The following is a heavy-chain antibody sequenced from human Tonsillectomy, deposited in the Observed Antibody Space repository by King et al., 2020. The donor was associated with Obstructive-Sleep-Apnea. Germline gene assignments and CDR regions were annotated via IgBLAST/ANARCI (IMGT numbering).Heavy chain of an antibody. CDR1: GFTFSNYS. CDR3: AQGYFDSSPTTNYHENYYYYYGMDV. D-gene: IGHD3-9*01. CDR2: ISSSSSYI. J-gene: IGHJ6*02. Sequence: VQLVESGGGLVKPGGSLRLSCAASGFTFSNYSMNWVRQAPGKGLEWVSSISSSSSYIYYADSVKGRFTISRDNAKNSLYLQMNSLRAEDTAVYYCAQGYFDSSPTTNYHENYYYYYGMDVWGQGTTVTVSS. V-gene: IGHV3-21*01.